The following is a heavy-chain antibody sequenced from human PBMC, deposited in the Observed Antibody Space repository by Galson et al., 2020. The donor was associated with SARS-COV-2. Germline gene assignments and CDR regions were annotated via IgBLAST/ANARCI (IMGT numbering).Heavy chain of an antibody. Sequence: GESLKLSCAASGFTFSSYAMHWVRQAPGKGLEWVAVISYDGSNKYYADSVKGRFTISRDNSKNTLYLQMNSLRAEDTAVYYCARDYYDSSGYYYIPNFDYWGQGTLVTVSS. V-gene: IGHV3-30*04. CDR2: ISYDGSNK. CDR3: ARDYYDSSGYYYIPNFDY. D-gene: IGHD3-22*01. CDR1: GFTFSSYA. J-gene: IGHJ4*02.